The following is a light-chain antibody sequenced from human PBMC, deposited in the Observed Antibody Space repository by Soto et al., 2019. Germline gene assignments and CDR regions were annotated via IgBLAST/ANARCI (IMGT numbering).Light chain of an antibody. CDR1: QSISGN. CDR2: GAF. J-gene: IGKJ4*01. V-gene: IGKV3-11*01. Sequence: EVVMTQSPATLSVSPGERATLSCRASQSISGNLAWYQQKPGQAPRLLIYGAFSRATGIPDRFSGSGSGTDFTLTISSLEPEDFAVYYCQQRSNWPPLTFGGGTKVDIK. CDR3: QQRSNWPPLT.